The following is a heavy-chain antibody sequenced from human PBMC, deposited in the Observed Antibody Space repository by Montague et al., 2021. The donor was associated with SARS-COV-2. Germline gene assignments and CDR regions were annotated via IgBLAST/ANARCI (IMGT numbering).Heavy chain of an antibody. V-gene: IGHV3-13*04. CDR1: GFTFTSYD. CDR3: ARAYTYGIHWYFDV. CDR2: IGTAGDI. J-gene: IGHJ2*01. D-gene: IGHD5-18*01. Sequence: SLRLSCAASGFTFTSYDMHWVRQPTGKGLEWVSAIGTAGDIYYRDSVEGRFTISRENAKNSVYLPMNSLRVGDTAVYYCARAYTYGIHWYFDVWGRGTLVTVSS.